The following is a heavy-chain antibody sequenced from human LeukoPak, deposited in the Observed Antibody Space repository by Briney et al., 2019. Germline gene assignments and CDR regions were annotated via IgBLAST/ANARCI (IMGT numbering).Heavy chain of an antibody. J-gene: IGHJ3*02. CDR1: GGSISSGGYY. V-gene: IGHV4-31*03. D-gene: IGHD1/OR15-1a*01. Sequence: PSETLSLTCTVSGGSISSGGYYWSWIRQHPGKGLEWIGYIYYSGSTYYNPSLKSRVTISVDTSKNQFSLKLSSVTAADTAVYYCARNKIHGAFDIWGQGTMVTVSS. CDR3: ARNKIHGAFDI. CDR2: IYYSGST.